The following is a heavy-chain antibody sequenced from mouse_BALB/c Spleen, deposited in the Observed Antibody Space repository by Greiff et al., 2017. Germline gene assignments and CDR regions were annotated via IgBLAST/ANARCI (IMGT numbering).Heavy chain of an antibody. Sequence: EVKLVESGGDLVKPGGSLKLSCAASGFTFSSYGMSWVRQTPDKRLEWVATISSGGSYTYYPDSVKGRFTISRDNAKNTLYLKMSSLKSEDTAMYYCARLTGGFAYWGQGTLVTVSA. CDR1: GFTFSSYG. CDR3: ARLTGGFAY. J-gene: IGHJ3*01. D-gene: IGHD4-1*01. V-gene: IGHV5-6*01. CDR2: ISSGGSYT.